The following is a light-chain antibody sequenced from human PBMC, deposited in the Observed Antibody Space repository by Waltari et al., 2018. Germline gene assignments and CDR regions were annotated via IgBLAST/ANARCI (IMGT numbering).Light chain of an antibody. J-gene: IGKJ1*01. CDR2: GAS. CDR1: QSVSSN. Sequence: EIVMTQSPATLSVSPGERATLSCRASQSVSSNLAWYQQKPGQAPRLLLYGASTRATGIPARFSGSGSGTEFTLTISSMQSEDFAVYYCQQYNDWRTWTFGQGTKVEIK. CDR3: QQYNDWRTWT. V-gene: IGKV3-15*01.